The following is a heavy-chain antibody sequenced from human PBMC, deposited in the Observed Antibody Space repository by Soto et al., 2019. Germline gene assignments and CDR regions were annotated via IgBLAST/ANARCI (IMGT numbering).Heavy chain of an antibody. CDR3: ARHVNLPLAGTGFDS. CDR2: IYSTDNT. D-gene: IGHD6-19*01. J-gene: IGHJ4*02. CDR1: GGSVSSNSYS. Sequence: SETLSLTCTVSGGSVSSNSYSWGWIRQSPGKGLEWIGTIYSTDNTYYNPSLLSRVTISVDTSMNEFSLRLRSVTDADTAVYYCARHVNLPLAGTGFDSWGRGTLVTVSS. V-gene: IGHV4-39*01.